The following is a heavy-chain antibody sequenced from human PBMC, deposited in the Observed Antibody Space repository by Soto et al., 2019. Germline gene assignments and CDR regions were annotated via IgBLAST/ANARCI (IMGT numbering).Heavy chain of an antibody. Sequence: EVQLVESGGGLIQPGGSLRLSCAASGFSVSSNYMSWVRQAPGKGLEWVSVVYSGGATYYADSVKGRFTISRDNSKNTRYLQMNSLRVEDTAVYYCARGLGNGDYGDPGDYWGQGTLVTVSS. CDR1: GFSVSSNY. D-gene: IGHD4-17*01. J-gene: IGHJ4*02. CDR3: ARGLGNGDYGDPGDY. CDR2: VYSGGAT. V-gene: IGHV3-53*01.